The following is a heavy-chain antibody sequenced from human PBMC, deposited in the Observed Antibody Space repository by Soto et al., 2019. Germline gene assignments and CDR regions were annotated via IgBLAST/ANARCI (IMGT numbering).Heavy chain of an antibody. D-gene: IGHD6-19*01. Sequence: SETLSLTCTVSGGSISSYYWSWIRQPTGKGLEWIGYIYYSGSTNYNPSLKSRVTIPVDTSKNQFSLKLSSVTAADTAVYYCARVIAVAGLYYFDYWGQGTLVTVSS. CDR2: IYYSGST. CDR1: GGSISSYY. CDR3: ARVIAVAGLYYFDY. J-gene: IGHJ4*02. V-gene: IGHV4-59*08.